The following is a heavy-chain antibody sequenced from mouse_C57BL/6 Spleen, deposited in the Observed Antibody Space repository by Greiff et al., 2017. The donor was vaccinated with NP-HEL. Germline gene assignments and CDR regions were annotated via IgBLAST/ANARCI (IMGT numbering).Heavy chain of an antibody. CDR1: GFSLTSYG. J-gene: IGHJ2*01. Sequence: QVQLQQSGPGLVQPSQSLSITCTVSGFSLTSYGVHWVRQSPGKGLEWLGVIWRGGSTDYNAAFMSRLSITKDNSKSQVFFKMNSLQADDTAIYYCAKNKDYGSSWYYFDYWGQGTTLTVSS. V-gene: IGHV2-5*01. CDR3: AKNKDYGSSWYYFDY. D-gene: IGHD1-1*01. CDR2: IWRGGST.